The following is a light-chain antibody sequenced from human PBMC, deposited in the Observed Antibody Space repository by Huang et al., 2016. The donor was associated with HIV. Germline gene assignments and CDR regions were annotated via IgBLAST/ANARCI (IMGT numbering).Light chain of an antibody. V-gene: IGKV1-16*01. Sequence: IQLTQSPSSLSASLGHTVTLTCRARQDISEYCAVFQQKPGQAPTSLIYSSSTLHPGVPSRFSGSGSGTRFTLTINSLQPEDFATYYCQQYDNYPRTFGQGTKVDIK. CDR1: QDISEY. J-gene: IGKJ2*01. CDR3: QQYDNYPRT. CDR2: SSS.